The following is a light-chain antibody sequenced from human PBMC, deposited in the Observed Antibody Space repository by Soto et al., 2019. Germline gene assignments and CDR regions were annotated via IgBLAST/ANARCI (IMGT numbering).Light chain of an antibody. CDR3: AAWDDRLNGVV. CDR2: YDD. CDR1: SSNIGNNA. V-gene: IGLV1-36*01. Sequence: QSVLTQPPSVSEAPRQRVTISCSGSSSNIGNNAVNWYQQLPGKAPKLLIYYDDLLPSWVSDRFSGSKSGTSASLAISGLQSEDEADYYCAAWDDRLNGVVFGTGTKVTV. J-gene: IGLJ1*01.